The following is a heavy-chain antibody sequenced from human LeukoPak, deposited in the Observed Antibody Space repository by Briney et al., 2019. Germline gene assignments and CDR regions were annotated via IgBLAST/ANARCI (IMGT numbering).Heavy chain of an antibody. CDR3: ASAGAPSRYYDFWSGYYDDYYGMDV. CDR2: INPNSGGT. D-gene: IGHD3-3*01. Sequence: GASVKVSCKASGYTFTGYYMHWVRQAPGQGLEWMGWINPNSGGTNYAQKFQGRVTMTRDTSISTAYMELSRPRSDDTAVYYCASAGAPSRYYDFWSGYYDDYYGMDVWGQGTTVTVSS. CDR1: GYTFTGYY. J-gene: IGHJ6*02. V-gene: IGHV1-2*02.